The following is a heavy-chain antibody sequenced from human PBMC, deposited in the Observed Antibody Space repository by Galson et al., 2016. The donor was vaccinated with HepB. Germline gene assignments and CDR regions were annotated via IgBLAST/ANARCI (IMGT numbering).Heavy chain of an antibody. CDR3: ARVAAKESWGNTILGVVSNWFDP. V-gene: IGHV3-21*01. CDR2: ISSSSFFI. D-gene: IGHD3-3*01. CDR1: GFTFSTYT. J-gene: IGHJ5*02. Sequence: LRLSCAASGFTFSTYTMNWVRQAPGQGLEWVSSISSSSFFIYYADTVKGRFTISRDNANNSLYLQMNSLRAEDTAVYYCARVAAKESWGNTILGVVSNWFDPWGQGTLVTVSS.